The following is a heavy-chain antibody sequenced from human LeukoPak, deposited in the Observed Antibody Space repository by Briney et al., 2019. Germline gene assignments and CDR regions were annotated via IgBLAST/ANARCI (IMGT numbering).Heavy chain of an antibody. Sequence: GRSLRLSCAASGFTFSSYAMHWVRQAPGKGLEWVAVISYDGSNKYYADSVKGRFTISRDNSKNTLYLQMNSLRAEDTAVYYCATTKIRITMVRGVIYYFDYWGQGTLVTVSS. CDR1: GFTFSSYA. CDR3: ATTKIRITMVRGVIYYFDY. V-gene: IGHV3-30-3*01. J-gene: IGHJ4*02. D-gene: IGHD3-10*01. CDR2: ISYDGSNK.